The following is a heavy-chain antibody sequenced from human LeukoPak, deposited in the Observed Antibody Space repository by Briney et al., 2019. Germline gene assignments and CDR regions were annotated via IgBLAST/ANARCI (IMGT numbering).Heavy chain of an antibody. CDR2: INHSGST. CDR3: ARNRKATGGGTRHKNSRGRLLNSSGYYYDY. V-gene: IGHV4-34*01. CDR1: GWSFSGYY. D-gene: IGHD3-22*01. J-gene: IGHJ4*02. Sequence: SETLSLTCAVYGWSFSGYYWSWIRQPPGKGLEWIGEINHSGSTNYNPSLKSRVTISVDTSKNQFSLKLSTVTAADTAVYYCARNRKATGGGTRHKNSRGRLLNSSGYYYDYWGQGTLVTVSS.